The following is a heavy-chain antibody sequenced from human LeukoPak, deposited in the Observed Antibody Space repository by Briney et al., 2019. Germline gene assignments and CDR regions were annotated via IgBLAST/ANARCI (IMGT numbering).Heavy chain of an antibody. V-gene: IGHV1-24*01. CDR1: GYTLTELS. CDR3: ATDPLYYYDSSGIT. D-gene: IGHD3-22*01. CDR2: FDPEDGET. J-gene: IGHJ5*02. Sequence: ASVKVSCKVSGYTLTELSMHWVRQAPRKGLEWMGGFDPEDGETIYAQKFQGRVTMTEDTSTDTAYMELSSLRSEDTAVYYCATDPLYYYDSSGITWGQGTLVTVSS.